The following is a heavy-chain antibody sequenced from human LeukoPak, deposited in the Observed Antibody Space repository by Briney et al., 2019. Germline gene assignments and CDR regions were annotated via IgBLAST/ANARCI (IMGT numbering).Heavy chain of an antibody. J-gene: IGHJ3*02. Sequence: PGGSLRLSCAASGFTFSSYWMSWVRQAPGKGLEWVANIKQDGSEKYYVDSVKGRFTISRDNAKNSLYLQMNSLRAEDTAVYYCARDLWQWLRLYPFRPDAFDIWGQGTMVTVSS. CDR3: ARDLWQWLRLYPFRPDAFDI. V-gene: IGHV3-7*01. CDR2: IKQDGSEK. CDR1: GFTFSSYW. D-gene: IGHD5-12*01.